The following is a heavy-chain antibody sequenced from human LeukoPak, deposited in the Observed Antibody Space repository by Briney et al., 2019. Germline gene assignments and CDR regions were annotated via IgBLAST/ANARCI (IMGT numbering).Heavy chain of an antibody. CDR2: IYSGGST. Sequence: GGSLRLSCAASGFTVSSNYMSWVRQAPGKGLEWVSVIYSGGSTYYADSVKGRFTISRDNSKNTLYLQMHSLRPEDTAVYYCAKEVWFVNSYYFDYWGLGTLVTVSS. J-gene: IGHJ4*02. V-gene: IGHV3-53*01. CDR1: GFTVSSNY. CDR3: AKEVWFVNSYYFDY. D-gene: IGHD3-10*01.